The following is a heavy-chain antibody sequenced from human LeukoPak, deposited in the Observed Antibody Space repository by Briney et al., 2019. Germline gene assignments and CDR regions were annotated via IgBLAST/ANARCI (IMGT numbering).Heavy chain of an antibody. Sequence: SETLSLTCAVSGGSFSGYYWSWIRQPPGKGLEWIGEINHSGSTNYNPSLTSRVTISVGTSKNQFSLKLSPVTAADTAVYYCARAPGLYGSGSRPFYYFDYWGQGTLVTVSS. V-gene: IGHV4-34*01. CDR1: GGSFSGYY. J-gene: IGHJ4*02. CDR2: INHSGST. CDR3: ARAPGLYGSGSRPFYYFDY. D-gene: IGHD3-10*01.